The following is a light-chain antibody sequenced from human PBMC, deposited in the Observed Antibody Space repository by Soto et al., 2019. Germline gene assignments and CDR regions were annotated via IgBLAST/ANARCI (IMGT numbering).Light chain of an antibody. CDR3: QQFYRYPWT. CDR1: QSVDTC. V-gene: IGKV1-5*03. Sequence: DIQMTQSPSTLSASVGDRVTITCRASQSVDTCLAWYQQKPGKAPHLLIYKAPSLETGAPSRFSGSGSVTEFTLTISSLQSDDFATYYCQQFYRYPWTFGQGTKVEIK. J-gene: IGKJ1*01. CDR2: KAP.